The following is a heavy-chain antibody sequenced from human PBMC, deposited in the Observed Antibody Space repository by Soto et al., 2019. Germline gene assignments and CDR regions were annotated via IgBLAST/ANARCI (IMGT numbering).Heavy chain of an antibody. J-gene: IGHJ4*02. CDR3: ANGQRSYGDYGVDY. D-gene: IGHD4-17*01. CDR1: GFTFSSYA. Sequence: EVQLLESGGGLVQPGGSLRLSCAASGFTFSSYAMSWVRQAPGKGLEWVSAISGSGGSTYYADSVKGRFTISRDNSKNTLYLQMNNLRAEDTAVYYCANGQRSYGDYGVDYWGQGTLVTVSS. V-gene: IGHV3-23*01. CDR2: ISGSGGST.